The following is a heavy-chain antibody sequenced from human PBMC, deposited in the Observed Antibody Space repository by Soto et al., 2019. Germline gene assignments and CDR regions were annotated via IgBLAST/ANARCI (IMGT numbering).Heavy chain of an antibody. D-gene: IGHD4-17*01. Sequence: GVSLRLSCAASGFTFSSYWMHWVRQAPGKGLVWVSRINSDGSSTSYADSVKGRFTISRDNAKNTLYLQMNSLRAEDTAVYYCARGSDYGDYFDYWGQGTLVTVSS. CDR1: GFTFSSYW. J-gene: IGHJ4*02. CDR2: INSDGSST. V-gene: IGHV3-74*01. CDR3: ARGSDYGDYFDY.